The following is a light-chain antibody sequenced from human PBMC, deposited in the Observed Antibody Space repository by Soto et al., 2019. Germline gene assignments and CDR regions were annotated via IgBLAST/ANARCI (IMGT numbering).Light chain of an antibody. CDR1: QSVGSN. CDR3: QQYNSWPPMYT. CDR2: GAS. V-gene: IGKV3-15*01. Sequence: ETVMNQSPVTLSVSPGERATLSCRASQSVGSNLAWYQQKPGQAPRLLIYGASIRATGIPARFSGSGSGREFTLTISSLQSEDFAVYSCQQYNSWPPMYTFGQGTKLEIK. J-gene: IGKJ2*01.